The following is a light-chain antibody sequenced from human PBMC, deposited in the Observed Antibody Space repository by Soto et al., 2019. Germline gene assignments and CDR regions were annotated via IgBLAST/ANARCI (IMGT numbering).Light chain of an antibody. Sequence: DIQMTQSPSSLSASVGDRVTITCRASQTISSYLNWYQQKPGKAPKLLIYAASSLQSGVPSRFSGRGSGTDFALTISSLQPEDFATYYCQQSHSIPYTFGQGTKLEIK. CDR2: AAS. CDR1: QTISSY. V-gene: IGKV1-39*01. J-gene: IGKJ2*01. CDR3: QQSHSIPYT.